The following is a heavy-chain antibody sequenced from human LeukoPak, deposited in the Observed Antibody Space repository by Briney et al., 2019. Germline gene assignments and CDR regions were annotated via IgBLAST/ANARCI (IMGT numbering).Heavy chain of an antibody. V-gene: IGHV1-2*02. Sequence: GASVKVSCKASGYTFTGYYMHWVRQAPGQGLEWMGWINPNSGGTNYAQKFQGRVTMTRDTSITTAYMELSSLRSEDTAVYYCARDPLNSRGYRDRGSDYWGQGTLVTVSS. CDR2: INPNSGGT. D-gene: IGHD5-12*01. J-gene: IGHJ4*02. CDR1: GYTFTGYY. CDR3: ARDPLNSRGYRDRGSDY.